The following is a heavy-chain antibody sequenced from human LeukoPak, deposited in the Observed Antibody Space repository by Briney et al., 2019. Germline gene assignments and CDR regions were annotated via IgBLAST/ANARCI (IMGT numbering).Heavy chain of an antibody. CDR3: ARDRPPGGYYYYGMDV. CDR2: ISSSGSTI. CDR1: GFTFSDYY. J-gene: IGHJ6*02. V-gene: IGHV3-11*01. Sequence: GGSLRLSCAASGFTFSDYYMSWIRQAPGKGLEWVSYISSSGSTIYYADSVKGRFTISRDNAKNSLYLQMNSLRAEDTAAYYCARDRPPGGYYYYGMDVWGQGTTVTVSS.